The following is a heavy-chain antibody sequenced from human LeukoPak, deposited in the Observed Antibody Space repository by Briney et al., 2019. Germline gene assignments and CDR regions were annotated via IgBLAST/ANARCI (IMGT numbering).Heavy chain of an antibody. V-gene: IGHV3-33*01. CDR3: ARDRGSDDPIDY. CDR1: GFTFSSYG. Sequence: QPGGSLRLSSAASGFTFSSYGMHWVRQAPGKGLGWVAVIWHDGKHKFYADSVKGRFTISRDNSKNTLYLQMNSLRAEDTAVYYCARDRGSDDPIDYWGQGTPVTVSS. J-gene: IGHJ4*02. D-gene: IGHD2-15*01. CDR2: IWHDGKHK.